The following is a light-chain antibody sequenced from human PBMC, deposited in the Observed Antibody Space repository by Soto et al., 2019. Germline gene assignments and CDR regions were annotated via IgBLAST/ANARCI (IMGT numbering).Light chain of an antibody. V-gene: IGKV3-20*01. CDR2: ATS. J-gene: IGKJ5*01. CDR1: QSISRY. Sequence: EIQMTQSQYSLSASLLERVTITCSSSQSISRYLNWYQQKPGQAPRLLIYATSSRATGIPDRFSGTGSETDFTLTISRLEPEDFAVYYCQQYDNSPITLGQGTRLEI. CDR3: QQYDNSPIT.